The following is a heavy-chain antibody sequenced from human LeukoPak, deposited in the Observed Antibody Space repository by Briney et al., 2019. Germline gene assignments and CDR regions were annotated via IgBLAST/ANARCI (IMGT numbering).Heavy chain of an antibody. CDR3: ARVQWELLQDAFDI. J-gene: IGHJ3*02. D-gene: IGHD1-26*01. CDR1: GFKFIDYS. Sequence: GGSLRLSCAGSGFKFIDYSMNWVRQAPGKGLEWVSYISTSSWTIYYADSVKGRFTISRDNAKNSLFLQMNSLRAEDTAVYYCARVQWELLQDAFDIWGQGTMVTVSS. CDR2: ISTSSWTI. V-gene: IGHV3-48*01.